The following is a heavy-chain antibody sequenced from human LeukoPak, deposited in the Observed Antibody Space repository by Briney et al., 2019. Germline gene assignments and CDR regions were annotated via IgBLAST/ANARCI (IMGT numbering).Heavy chain of an antibody. CDR2: INPNSGGT. D-gene: IGHD2-2*01. CDR3: ARALSIVVPAAMYY. Sequence: ASVKVSCKASEYTFTGYYMHWVRQAPGQGLEWMGWINPNSGGTNYAQKFQGWVTMTRDTSISTAYMELSRLRSDDTAVYYCARALSIVVPAAMYYWGQGTLVTVSS. V-gene: IGHV1-2*04. CDR1: EYTFTGYY. J-gene: IGHJ4*02.